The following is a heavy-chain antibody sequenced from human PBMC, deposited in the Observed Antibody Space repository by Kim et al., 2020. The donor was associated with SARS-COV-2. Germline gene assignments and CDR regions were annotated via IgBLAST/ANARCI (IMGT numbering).Heavy chain of an antibody. J-gene: IGHJ4*02. CDR1: GFTFSSYG. D-gene: IGHD5-18*01. V-gene: IGHV3-33*06. CDR3: AKDGGYSYGLDLDY. CDR2: IWSDGSNK. Sequence: GGSLRLSCAASGFTFSSYGMHWVRQAPGKGLEWVAVIWSDGSNKYYADSVKGRFTISRDNSKNTLYLQMNSLRAEDTAVYYCAKDGGYSYGLDLDYWGQGTLVTVSS.